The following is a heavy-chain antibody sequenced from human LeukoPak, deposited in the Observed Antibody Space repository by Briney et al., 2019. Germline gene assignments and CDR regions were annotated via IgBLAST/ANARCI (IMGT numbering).Heavy chain of an antibody. Sequence: PGGSLRLSCAASGFTFSSYAMSWVRQAPGKGLEWVSAISGSGGSTYYADSVKGRFTISRDNSKNTLYLQMNSLRAEDTAVYYCAKLYCSSTSCYGGEYYFDYWGQGTLVTVSS. CDR3: AKLYCSSTSCYGGEYYFDY. CDR2: ISGSGGST. V-gene: IGHV3-23*01. J-gene: IGHJ4*02. D-gene: IGHD2-2*01. CDR1: GFTFSSYA.